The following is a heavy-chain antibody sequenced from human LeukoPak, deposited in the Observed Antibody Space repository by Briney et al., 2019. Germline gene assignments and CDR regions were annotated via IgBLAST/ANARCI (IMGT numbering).Heavy chain of an antibody. Sequence: PSETLSLTCAVYGGSFSGYYWSWIRQPPGKGLEWIGEINHSGSTNHNPSLKSRVTISVDTSKNQFSLKLSSVTAADTAVYYCARGKYYYDSSGYYGKTFDYWGQGTLVTVSS. CDR2: INHSGST. CDR1: GGSFSGYY. D-gene: IGHD3-22*01. J-gene: IGHJ4*02. CDR3: ARGKYYYDSSGYYGKTFDY. V-gene: IGHV4-34*01.